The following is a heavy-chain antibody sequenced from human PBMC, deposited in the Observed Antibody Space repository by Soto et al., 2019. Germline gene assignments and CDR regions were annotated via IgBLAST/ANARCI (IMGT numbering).Heavy chain of an antibody. CDR3: APWYSSFLFDP. V-gene: IGHV2-5*02. CDR1: GFSLITIGVG. J-gene: IGHJ5*02. CDR2: IYWDDDK. D-gene: IGHD6-13*01. Sequence: SGPTLVNPTQTLTLTCTFSGFSLITIGVGVGWIRQPPGKALEWLSLIYWDDDKRYSPSLKSRLTITKDTSKNQVVLTMTNMDPVDTATYYCAPWYSSFLFDPWGQGTLVTVSS.